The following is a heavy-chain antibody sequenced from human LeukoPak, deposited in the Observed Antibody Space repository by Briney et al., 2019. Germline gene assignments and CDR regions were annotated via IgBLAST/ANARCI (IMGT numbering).Heavy chain of an antibody. CDR2: INSDGSAT. V-gene: IGHV3-74*01. CDR3: ASDSPYYGMDV. CDR1: GFPFSSYW. J-gene: IGHJ6*02. Sequence: GGSLRLSCAASGFPFSSYWMRWVRQVPGKGLLWVSRINSDGSATIYADSVRGRLTISRDNAKNTLYLQMSGLRVEDTAVYHCASDSPYYGMDVWGQGTTVTVSS.